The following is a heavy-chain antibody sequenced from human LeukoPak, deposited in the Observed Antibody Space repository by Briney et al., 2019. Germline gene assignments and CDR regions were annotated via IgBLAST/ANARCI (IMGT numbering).Heavy chain of an antibody. CDR2: ITFSSSII. Sequence: GGSLRLSCAASGFTFSSYSMNWVRQAPGKGLEWVSYITFSSSIIYYADSVKGRFTISRDNAKNSLYLQMNSLRAEDTAVYYCARAGTPTRSIAAAGPYYYYYYMDVWGKGTTVTVSS. V-gene: IGHV3-48*04. CDR3: ARAGTPTRSIAAAGPYYYYYYMDV. J-gene: IGHJ6*03. CDR1: GFTFSSYS. D-gene: IGHD6-13*01.